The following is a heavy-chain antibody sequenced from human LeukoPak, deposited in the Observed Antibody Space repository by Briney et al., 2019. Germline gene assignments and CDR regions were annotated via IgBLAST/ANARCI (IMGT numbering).Heavy chain of an antibody. D-gene: IGHD3-10*01. CDR3: ARHLRISMVRGVIITSGLDY. CDR1: GGSISSYY. V-gene: IGHV4-4*09. J-gene: IGHJ4*02. CDR2: IYTSGST. Sequence: SETLSLTCTVSGGSISSYYWSWIRQPPGKGLEWIGYIYTSGSTNYNPSLKSRVTISVDTSKTQFSLKLSSVPAADTAVYYCARHLRISMVRGVIITSGLDYWGQGTLVTVSS.